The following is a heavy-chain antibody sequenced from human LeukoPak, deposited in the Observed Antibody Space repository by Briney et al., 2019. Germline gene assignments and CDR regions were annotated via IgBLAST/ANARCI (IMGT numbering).Heavy chain of an antibody. V-gene: IGHV3-33*01. CDR1: AFTFSSYG. D-gene: IGHD3-22*01. Sequence: GGSLRLSCAASAFTFSSYGMHWVRQAPGKGLEWVAVIWYDGSNKYYADSVKGRFTISRDNSKNTLYLQMNSLRAEDTAVYYCAREGSSGYKYYFDYWGQGTLVTVSS. J-gene: IGHJ4*02. CDR3: AREGSSGYKYYFDY. CDR2: IWYDGSNK.